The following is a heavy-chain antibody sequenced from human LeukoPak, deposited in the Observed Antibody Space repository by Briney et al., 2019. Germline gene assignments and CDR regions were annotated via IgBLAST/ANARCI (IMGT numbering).Heavy chain of an antibody. V-gene: IGHV4-38-2*02. CDR2: IYQSGTT. Sequence: SETLSLICTVSANYISSGYYWGWIRQPPGKGLEWIGNIYQSGTTYNNPSLKSRVTISIDTSKNQFSLKLSSVTAADTAVYYCARLTYSTYESFDFWGQGTLVTVSS. CDR1: ANYISSGYY. D-gene: IGHD4-11*01. J-gene: IGHJ4*02. CDR3: ARLTYSTYESFDF.